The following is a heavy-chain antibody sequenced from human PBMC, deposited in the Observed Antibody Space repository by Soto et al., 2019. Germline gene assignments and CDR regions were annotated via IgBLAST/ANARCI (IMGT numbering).Heavy chain of an antibody. Sequence: LRLSCAASGFTFRSFTMNWVRQAPGKGLEWVSTISSNSAYIYYTDALRGRFTISRDNAKNSLHLQMNSLRAEDTAVYYCTRDASRDSSARGWFDPWGPGXLVTVYS. CDR2: ISSNSAYI. J-gene: IGHJ5*02. CDR1: GFTFRSFT. V-gene: IGHV3-21*01. D-gene: IGHD6-13*01. CDR3: TRDASRDSSARGWFDP.